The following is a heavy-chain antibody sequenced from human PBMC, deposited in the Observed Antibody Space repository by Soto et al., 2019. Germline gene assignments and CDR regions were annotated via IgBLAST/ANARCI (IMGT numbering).Heavy chain of an antibody. CDR2: IKSKTGGGTT. D-gene: IGHD3-22*01. V-gene: IGHV3-15*07. CDR3: TTLGHYYDSSPLDV. CDR1: GFTFSNAW. Sequence: GGSLRLSCAASGFTFSNAWMNWVRQAPGKGLEWVGRIKSKTGGGTTDYAAPVKGRFTISRDDSKNTLYLQMNSLKTEDTAVYYCTTLGHYYDSSPLDVWGQGTTVTVSS. J-gene: IGHJ6*02.